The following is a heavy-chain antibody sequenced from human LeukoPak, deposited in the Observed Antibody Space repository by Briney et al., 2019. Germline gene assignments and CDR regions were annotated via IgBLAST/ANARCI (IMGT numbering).Heavy chain of an antibody. D-gene: IGHD3-3*01. Sequence: SETLSLTCTVSGGSISGHYWNWIRQPPGKGLEWIGYIHYSGTTNYSPSLKSRATISVDTSKNQLSLKLSSVTAADTAVYYCARVPEWNFWSGYYPDYWGQGTLVTVSS. CDR3: ARVPEWNFWSGYYPDY. J-gene: IGHJ4*02. V-gene: IGHV4-59*11. CDR2: IHYSGTT. CDR1: GGSISGHY.